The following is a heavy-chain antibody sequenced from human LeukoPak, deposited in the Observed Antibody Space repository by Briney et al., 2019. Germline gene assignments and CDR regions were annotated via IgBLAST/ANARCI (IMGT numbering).Heavy chain of an antibody. D-gene: IGHD3-22*01. CDR3: AKYDSFDHYYDSSGRFDC. J-gene: IGHJ4*02. CDR2: ISGSGGDT. CDR1: GFTFSSYA. Sequence: GGSLRLSCAASGFTFSSYAMSWVRQAPGKGLAWVSAISGSGGDTYYADSVKGRFTTSRDNSKNTLFLQMNSLRAEDTAVYYCAKYDSFDHYYDSSGRFDCWGQGTLVTVSS. V-gene: IGHV3-23*01.